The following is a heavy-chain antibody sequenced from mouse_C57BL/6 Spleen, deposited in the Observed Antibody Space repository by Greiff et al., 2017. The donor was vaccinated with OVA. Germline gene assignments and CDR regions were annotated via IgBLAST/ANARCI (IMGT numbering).Heavy chain of an antibody. CDR3: ARDWDVGYFDY. J-gene: IGHJ2*01. CDR1: GFNITDYY. CDR2: IDPEDGET. D-gene: IGHD4-1*01. Sequence: VHVKQSGAELVKPGASVKLSCTASGFNITDYYMHWVKQRTEQGLEWIGRIDPEDGETKYAPKFQGKATITADTSSNTAYLQLSSLTSEDTAVYYCARDWDVGYFDYWGQGTTLTVSS. V-gene: IGHV14-2*01.